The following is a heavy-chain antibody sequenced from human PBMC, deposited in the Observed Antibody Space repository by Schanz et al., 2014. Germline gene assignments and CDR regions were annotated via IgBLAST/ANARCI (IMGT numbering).Heavy chain of an antibody. J-gene: IGHJ4*02. D-gene: IGHD6-13*01. CDR1: GFTFSSYW. CDR3: ARGLIAAAGGAFDY. CDR2: IGVDGTTT. Sequence: QVQLVESGGGVVQPGRSLRLSCVASGFTFSSYWMHWVRQVPGKGLEWVSVIGVDGTTTYYADSVKGRFTISRDNSKNTLYLQMNSLRAGDAAVYYCARGLIAAAGGAFDYWGQGTLVDVSA. V-gene: IGHV3-NL1*01.